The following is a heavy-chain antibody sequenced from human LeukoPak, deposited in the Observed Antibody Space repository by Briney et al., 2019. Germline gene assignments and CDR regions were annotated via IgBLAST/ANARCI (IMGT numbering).Heavy chain of an antibody. V-gene: IGHV3-9*01. CDR1: GFTFSSYA. J-gene: IGHJ4*02. CDR3: AKDMRDGVYGDDTFDY. D-gene: IGHD4-17*01. CDR2: ISWNSGSI. Sequence: GGSLRLPCAASGFTFSSYAMSWVRQAPGKGLEWVSGISWNSGSIGYADSVKGRFTISRDNAKNSLYLQMNSLRAEDTALYCCAKDMRDGVYGDDTFDYWGQGTLVTVSS.